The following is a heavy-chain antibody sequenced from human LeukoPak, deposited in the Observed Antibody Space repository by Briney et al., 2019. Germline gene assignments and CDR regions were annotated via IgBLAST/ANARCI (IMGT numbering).Heavy chain of an antibody. J-gene: IGHJ3*02. CDR2: IHYSGHI. V-gene: IGHV4-39*01. Sequence: PSETLSLTCTVSGGSISSTTYYWGWIRQPPGKGLEWIGSIHYSGHILYNPSLKSRVTISVDTSKNQFSLKLTSMTAADTAVHYCARWPGAAIGDTGGFDIWGQGIMVTVSS. CDR3: ARWPGAAIGDTGGFDI. CDR1: GGSISSTTYY. D-gene: IGHD2-8*02.